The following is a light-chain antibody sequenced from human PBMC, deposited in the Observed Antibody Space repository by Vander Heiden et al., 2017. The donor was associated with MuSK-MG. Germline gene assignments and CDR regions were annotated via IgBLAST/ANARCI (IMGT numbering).Light chain of an antibody. J-gene: IGKJ1*01. CDR1: QRVSSN. CDR3: QQENNWAMWT. CDR2: GES. Sequence: EVVMTQSPATLSVSPGERATLSCRASQRVSSNLAWYQQKPGQAHRRIIYGESNRDNGSPARYPISSRQSEDFAVYYCQQENNWAMWTFGQGTKVEIK. V-gene: IGKV3-15*01.